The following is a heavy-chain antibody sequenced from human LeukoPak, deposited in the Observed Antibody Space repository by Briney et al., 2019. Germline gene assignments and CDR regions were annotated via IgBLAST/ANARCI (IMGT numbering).Heavy chain of an antibody. J-gene: IGHJ6*02. CDR3: ARGVSTEEWLTYYYYYYGMDV. CDR1: GGSISSGGYY. CDR2: IYYSGST. D-gene: IGHD5-12*01. Sequence: SQTLSLTCTVSGGSISSGGYYWSWIRQHPGKGLEWIGYIYYSGSTYYNPSLKSRVTISVDTSKNQFSLKLSSVTAADTAVYYCARGVSTEEWLTYYYYYYGMDVWGQGTTVTVSS. V-gene: IGHV4-31*03.